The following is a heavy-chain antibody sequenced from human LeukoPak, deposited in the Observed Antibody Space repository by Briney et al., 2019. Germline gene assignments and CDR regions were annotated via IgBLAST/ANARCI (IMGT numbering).Heavy chain of an antibody. Sequence: GGSLRLSCAASGFTFSSYSMNWVRQAPGKGLEWVSYVSYSSLYIYYADSVRGRFTISRDNAKNSLYLQMNTLTAEDTAVYYCVRGTNCDYWGQGTLVIVSS. V-gene: IGHV3-21*01. CDR2: VSYSSLYI. D-gene: IGHD7-27*01. J-gene: IGHJ4*02. CDR1: GFTFSSYS. CDR3: VRGTNCDY.